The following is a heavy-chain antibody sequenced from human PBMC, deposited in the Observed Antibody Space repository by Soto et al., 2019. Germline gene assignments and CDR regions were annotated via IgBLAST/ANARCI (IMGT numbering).Heavy chain of an antibody. D-gene: IGHD6-19*01. CDR2: IYYSGST. CDR3: ARLLRGAQWLVPY. CDR1: GGSISSSSYY. Sequence: SETLSLTCTVSGGSISSSSYYWGWIRQPPGKGLEWIGSIYYSGSTYYNPSLKSRVTISVDTSKNQFSLKLSSVTAADTAVYYCARLLRGAQWLVPYWGQGTLVTVSS. V-gene: IGHV4-39*01. J-gene: IGHJ4*02.